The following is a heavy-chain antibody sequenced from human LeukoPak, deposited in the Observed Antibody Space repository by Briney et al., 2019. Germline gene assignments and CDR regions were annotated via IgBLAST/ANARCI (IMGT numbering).Heavy chain of an antibody. Sequence: GGSLRLSCAASGFTFSSYGMHWVRLAPGKGLEWVAVIRYDGSNKYYADSVKGRFTISRDNSKSTLYLQMNNLNTEDTAVYYCTTVHRITGDWGQGTLVTVTS. J-gene: IGHJ4*02. D-gene: IGHD1-14*01. CDR3: TTVHRITGD. V-gene: IGHV3-33*01. CDR1: GFTFSSYG. CDR2: IRYDGSNK.